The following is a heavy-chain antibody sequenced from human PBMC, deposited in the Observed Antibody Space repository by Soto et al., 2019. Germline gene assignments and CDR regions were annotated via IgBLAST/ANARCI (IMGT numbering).Heavy chain of an antibody. CDR1: GFTFSTYA. J-gene: IGHJ3*01. CDR2: IGSGPDDS. D-gene: IGHD2-8*01. V-gene: IGHV3-23*01. CDR3: AKDRMNHNGVWDPFDV. Sequence: EVTLLESGGDLVQPGGSLRLSCAASGFTFSTYAMSWVRQAPGKGLEWVSSIGSGPDDSDSADSVKGRFIISRDNSKNIVSLQMESLRAEDTAIYYCAKDRMNHNGVWDPFDVWGQGTVVTVSS.